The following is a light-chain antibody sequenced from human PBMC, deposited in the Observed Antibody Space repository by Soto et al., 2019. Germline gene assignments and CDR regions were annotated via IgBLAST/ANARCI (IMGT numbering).Light chain of an antibody. Sequence: EVVLTQSPATLSLSPGERATLSCRASQSVGNFLAWYQQKPGQAPRLLMYDASHRATGLPARFSGSGSGTDFTLTISSLEPEDFAVYSCHQRTNWLFSFGPGTKVDIK. V-gene: IGKV3-11*01. CDR1: QSVGNF. J-gene: IGKJ3*01. CDR3: HQRTNWLFS. CDR2: DAS.